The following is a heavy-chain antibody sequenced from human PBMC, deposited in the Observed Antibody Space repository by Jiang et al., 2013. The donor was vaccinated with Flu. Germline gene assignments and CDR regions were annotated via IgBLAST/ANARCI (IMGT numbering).Heavy chain of an antibody. CDR2: IIPIFGTA. Sequence: GAEVKKPGSSVKVSCKASGGTFSSYAISWVRQAPGQGLEWMGGIIPIFGTANYAQKFQGRVTITADKSTSTAYMELSSLRSEDTAVYYCARGPERYDYSQNVGYYYYYYMDVWGKGTTVTVSS. D-gene: IGHD4-11*01. CDR1: GGTFSSYA. CDR3: ARGPERYDYSQNVGYYYYYYMDV. V-gene: IGHV1-69*06. J-gene: IGHJ6*03.